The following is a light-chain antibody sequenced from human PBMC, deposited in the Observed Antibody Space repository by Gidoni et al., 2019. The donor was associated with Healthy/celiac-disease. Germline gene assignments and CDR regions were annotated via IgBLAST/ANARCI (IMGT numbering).Light chain of an antibody. CDR2: AAS. J-gene: IGKJ4*01. CDR3: QQYDNLPLT. CDR1: QDISNY. Sequence: EIQMTQYPSSLSASVGDRATITCQASQDISNYLNWYQQKPGKAPKLLIYAASNLETGVPSRFRGSGSGTDFTFTISSLQPEDIATYYCQQYDNLPLTFGGGTKVEIK. V-gene: IGKV1-33*01.